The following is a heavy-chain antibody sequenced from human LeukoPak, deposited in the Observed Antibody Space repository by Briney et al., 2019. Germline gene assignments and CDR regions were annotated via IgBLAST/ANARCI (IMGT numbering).Heavy chain of an antibody. V-gene: IGHV1-2*02. D-gene: IGHD6-13*01. Sequence: GASVKVSCKASGYTFTGYYMHWVRQAPGQGLEWMGWINPNSGSTNYAQKFQGRVTLTRDTSISTAYMELSRLTSDDTAVYYRASHSSSWFTFDYWGQGTLVTVSS. CDR1: GYTFTGYY. CDR2: INPNSGST. CDR3: ASHSSSWFTFDY. J-gene: IGHJ4*02.